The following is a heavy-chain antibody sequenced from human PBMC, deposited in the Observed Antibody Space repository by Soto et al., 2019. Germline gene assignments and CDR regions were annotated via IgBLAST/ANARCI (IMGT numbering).Heavy chain of an antibody. V-gene: IGHV1-2*02. CDR1: QYTFTNFY. J-gene: IGHJ4*02. Sequence: ASGKVSCKASQYTFTNFYIHWVRQAPGQRPEWMGWINNGGGTIYAQKFQGRLTMTRDTSITTAYMELSRLSSDDTAFYYCATSSDWSPLLDYWGQGTLVPVSS. D-gene: IGHD6-19*01. CDR3: ATSSDWSPLLDY. CDR2: INNGGGT.